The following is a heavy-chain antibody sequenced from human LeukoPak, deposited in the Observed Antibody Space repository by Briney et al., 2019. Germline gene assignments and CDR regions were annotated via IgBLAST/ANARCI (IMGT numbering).Heavy chain of an antibody. J-gene: IGHJ4*02. V-gene: IGHV4-34*01. CDR2: INHSGST. Sequence: SETLSLTCNVSGGSITSYYWSWIRQPPGKGLEWIGEINHSGSTNYNPSLKSRVTISVDTSKNQFSLKLSSVTAADTAVYYCARRPTRNFWSGYYKDWGQGTLVTVSS. D-gene: IGHD3-3*01. CDR1: GGSITSYY. CDR3: ARRPTRNFWSGYYKD.